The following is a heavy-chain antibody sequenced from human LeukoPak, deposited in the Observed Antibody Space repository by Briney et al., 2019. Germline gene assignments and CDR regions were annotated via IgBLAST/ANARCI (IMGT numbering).Heavy chain of an antibody. J-gene: IGHJ6*02. CDR1: GFTFSSYG. D-gene: IGHD6-13*01. CDR3: AKDVAAGFRDYYGMDV. V-gene: IGHV3-30*02. CDR2: IRYDGSNK. Sequence: GGSLRLSCAASGFTFSSYGMHWVRQAPGKGLEWVAFIRYDGSNKYYADSVKGRFTISRDNSKNTLYLQMNSLRAEDTAVYYCAKDVAAGFRDYYGMDVWGQGTTVTVSS.